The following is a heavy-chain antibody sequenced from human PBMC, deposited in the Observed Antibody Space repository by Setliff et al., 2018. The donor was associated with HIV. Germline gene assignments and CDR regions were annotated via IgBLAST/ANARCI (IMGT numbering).Heavy chain of an antibody. V-gene: IGHV3-30*04. CDR2: ISFDGSNK. CDR1: GFTLSSYA. CDR3: ARARPNDYYYDSSAFDY. Sequence: GGSLRLSCVVSGFTLSSYAMHWVRQAPGKGLEWVAVISFDGSNKYYADSVKGRFTISRDNSKNTLYLQMNSLRAEDTAVHYCARARPNDYYYDSSAFDYWGQGTLVTVSS. D-gene: IGHD3-22*01. J-gene: IGHJ4*02.